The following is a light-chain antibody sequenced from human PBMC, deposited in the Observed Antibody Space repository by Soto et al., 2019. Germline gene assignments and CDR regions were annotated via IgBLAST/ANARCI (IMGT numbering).Light chain of an antibody. CDR1: QTIKKY. V-gene: IGKV1-39*01. Sequence: IQMPQSPSSLSASVGDRVTVTCRASQTIKKYLNWYQCKPGKAPKLLIYGASNLQRGVPSRFSGSGSGTDFTLTISRLETEDFATYYCHQIFSAPFTFGQGTGLE. CDR3: HQIFSAPFT. CDR2: GAS. J-gene: IGKJ2*01.